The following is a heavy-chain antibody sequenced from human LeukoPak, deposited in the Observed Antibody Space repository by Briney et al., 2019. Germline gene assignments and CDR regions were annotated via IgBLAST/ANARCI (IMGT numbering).Heavy chain of an antibody. J-gene: IGHJ4*02. CDR3: TWMATVFTVDY. Sequence: GGSLRLSCVLSGLTFSDAWMSWVRQAPGKGLEWVGRIRNDRITDYAAPVQGGFSISRDNSKNTFYLQMNSLRTEDTGMYFCTWMATVFTVDYWGQGTLVTVSS. V-gene: IGHV3-15*01. CDR2: IRNDRIT. D-gene: IGHD5-24*01. CDR1: GLTFSDAW.